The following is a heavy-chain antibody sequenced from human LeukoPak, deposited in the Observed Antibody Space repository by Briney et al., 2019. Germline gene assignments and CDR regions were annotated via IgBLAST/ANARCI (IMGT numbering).Heavy chain of an antibody. D-gene: IGHD3-10*01. V-gene: IGHV4-4*07. CDR2: IYASGST. J-gene: IGHJ4*02. Sequence: SETLSLTCTVSGGSISSYYWSWIRQPAGKGLEWIGRIYASGSTNYNPSLKSRVTMSVDTSKNHFSLKLSSVTAADTAVYYCARDPGYYGSGTRGAFDYWGQGTLVTVSS. CDR1: GGSISSYY. CDR3: ARDPGYYGSGTRGAFDY.